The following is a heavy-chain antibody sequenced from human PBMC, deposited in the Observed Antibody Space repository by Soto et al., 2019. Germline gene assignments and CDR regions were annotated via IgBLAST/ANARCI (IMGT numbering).Heavy chain of an antibody. V-gene: IGHV3-43D*03. CDR3: AKERGAAAGTAEHYYYYGMDV. CDR2: ISWDGGST. J-gene: IGHJ6*02. D-gene: IGHD6-13*01. Sequence: GESLKISCAASGFTFDDYAMHWVRQAPGKGLEWVSLISWDGGSTYYADSVKGRFTISRDNSKNSLYLQMNSLRAEDTALYYCAKERGAAAGTAEHYYYYGMDVWGQGTTVTVSS. CDR1: GFTFDDYA.